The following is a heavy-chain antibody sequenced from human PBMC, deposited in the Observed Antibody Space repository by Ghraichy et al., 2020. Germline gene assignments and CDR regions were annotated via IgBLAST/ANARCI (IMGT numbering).Heavy chain of an antibody. J-gene: IGHJ6*02. CDR3: TTTVGATMDYYGMDV. CDR2: IKSEPDGGTT. CDR1: GFTFSNAW. V-gene: IGHV3-15*01. Sequence: GESLNISCAASGFTFSNAWMTWVRQAPGKGLEWVGRIKSEPDGGTTDYAAPVKGRFTISRDDSKNTLYLQMNSLKTEDTAVYYCTTTVGATMDYYGMDVWGQGTTVTVSS. D-gene: IGHD1-26*01.